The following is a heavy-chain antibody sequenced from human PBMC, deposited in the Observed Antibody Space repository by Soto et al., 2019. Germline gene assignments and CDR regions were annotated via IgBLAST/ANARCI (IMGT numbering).Heavy chain of an antibody. J-gene: IGHJ4*02. V-gene: IGHV3-48*02. CDR3: ASLIRNSGWYDFSTYFDY. CDR1: GFTFSSYS. D-gene: IGHD6-19*01. Sequence: GGSLRLSCAASGFTFSSYSMNWVRQAPGKGLEWVSYISSSSSTIYYADSVKGRFTISRDNAKNSLYLQMNSLRDEDTAVYYCASLIRNSGWYDFSTYFDYWGQGTLVTVSS. CDR2: ISSSSSTI.